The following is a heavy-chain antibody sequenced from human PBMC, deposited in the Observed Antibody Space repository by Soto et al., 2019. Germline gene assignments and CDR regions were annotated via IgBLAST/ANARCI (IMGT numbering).Heavy chain of an antibody. CDR3: AKVGGGWSIVGATWSRFDY. V-gene: IGHV3-30*18. Sequence: PGGSLRLSCAASGFTFSSYGMHWVRQAPGKGLEWVAVISYDGSNKYYADSVKGRFTISRDNSKNTLYLQMNSLRAEDTAVYYCAKVGGGWSIVGATWSRFDYWGQGTLVTVSS. J-gene: IGHJ4*02. CDR2: ISYDGSNK. D-gene: IGHD1-26*01. CDR1: GFTFSSYG.